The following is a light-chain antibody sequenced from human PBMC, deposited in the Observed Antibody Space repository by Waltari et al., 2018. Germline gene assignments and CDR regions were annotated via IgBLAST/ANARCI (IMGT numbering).Light chain of an antibody. J-gene: IGKJ4*01. CDR2: LGS. CDR1: QSLIHSNGLTY. CDR3: MQALQTPTS. Sequence: IVMTQSPLSLPVTPGEPASISCTSSQSLIHSNGLTYLDWYLQKPGQSPQLLIYLGSNRAPGVPDRFSGSGSGTDFTLKISRVEAEDVGVYYCMQALQTPTSFGGGTKVEMK. V-gene: IGKV2-28*01.